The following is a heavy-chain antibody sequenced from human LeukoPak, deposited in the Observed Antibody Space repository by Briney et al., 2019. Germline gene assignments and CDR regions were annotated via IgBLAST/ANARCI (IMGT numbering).Heavy chain of an antibody. Sequence: PGRSLRLSCAASGFTFVTYAMHWVRQAPGKGLEWVAVMNYDGTDIYYADSVKGRFTISRDNSKNTLYLQMNSLRAEDTAVYYCARDHSPKWGSGERYFDYWGLGTPVTVSS. CDR3: ARDHSPKWGSGERYFDY. CDR1: GFTFVTYA. V-gene: IGHV3-33*01. CDR2: MNYDGTDI. J-gene: IGHJ4*02. D-gene: IGHD7-27*01.